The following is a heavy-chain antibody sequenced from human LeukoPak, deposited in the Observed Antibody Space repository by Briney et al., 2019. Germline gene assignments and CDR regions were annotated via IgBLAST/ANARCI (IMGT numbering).Heavy chain of an antibody. CDR2: INSDGSGT. J-gene: IGHJ1*01. Sequence: GGSLRLSCAASGFTFSTSWMHWVRQAPGKGLVWVSRINSDGSGTTYADSVKGRFTISRDNAKNSLYLQMNSLRAEDTAVYYCARAVSWELLETEYFQHWGQGTLVTVSS. V-gene: IGHV3-74*01. CDR1: GFTFSTSW. D-gene: IGHD1-26*01. CDR3: ARAVSWELLETEYFQH.